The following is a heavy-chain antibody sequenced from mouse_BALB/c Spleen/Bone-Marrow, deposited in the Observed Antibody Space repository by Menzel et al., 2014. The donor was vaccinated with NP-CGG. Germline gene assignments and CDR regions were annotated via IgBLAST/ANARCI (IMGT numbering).Heavy chain of an antibody. Sequence: LVESGAELVKPGTSVKLSCKTSGYTFTSYWMHWVKQRPGQGLEWIGEIIPSNGRSNYNEEFENKATLTVDKSSSTAYMQLSSLTSEDSAVYFCARTYGDSPYFYAMDYWGQGTSVTVSS. J-gene: IGHJ4*01. V-gene: IGHV1S81*02. D-gene: IGHD2-13*01. CDR2: IIPSNGRS. CDR1: GYTFTSYW. CDR3: ARTYGDSPYFYAMDY.